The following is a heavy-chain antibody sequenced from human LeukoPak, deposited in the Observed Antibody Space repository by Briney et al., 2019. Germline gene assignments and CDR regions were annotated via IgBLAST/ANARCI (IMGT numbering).Heavy chain of an antibody. Sequence: GGSLRLSCVASGFTFRSYWMSWVRQAPGKGLEWVSAISGSGGSTYYADSVKGRFTISRDNSKNTLYLQMNSLRAEDTAVYYCAKGSSSGWYGNFDYWGQGTLVTVSS. D-gene: IGHD6-19*01. V-gene: IGHV3-23*01. CDR1: GFTFRSYW. CDR3: AKGSSSGWYGNFDY. CDR2: ISGSGGST. J-gene: IGHJ4*02.